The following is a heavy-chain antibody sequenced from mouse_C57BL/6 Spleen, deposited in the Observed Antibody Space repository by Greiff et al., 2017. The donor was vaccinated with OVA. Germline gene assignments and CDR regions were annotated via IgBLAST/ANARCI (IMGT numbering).Heavy chain of an antibody. CDR3: ARSRRWFPYYFDY. V-gene: IGHV1-64*01. CDR2: IHPNSGST. Sequence: QVQLQQPGAELVKPGASVKLSCKASGYTFTSYWMHWVKQRPGQGLEWIGMIHPNSGSTNYNEKFKSKATLTVDKSSSTAYMQLSSLTSEDSAVYYCARSRRWFPYYFDYWGQGTTLTVSS. J-gene: IGHJ2*01. CDR1: GYTFTSYW. D-gene: IGHD2-3*01.